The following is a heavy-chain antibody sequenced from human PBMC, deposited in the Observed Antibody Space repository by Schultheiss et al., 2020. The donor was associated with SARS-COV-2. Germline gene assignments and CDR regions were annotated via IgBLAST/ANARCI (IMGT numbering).Heavy chain of an antibody. CDR1: GDSISSYY. J-gene: IGHJ5*02. CDR2: INHSGST. Sequence: SQTLSLTCTASGDSISSYYWSWIRQPPGKGLEWIGEINHSGSTNYNPSLKSRLTISVDTSKNQFSLKLSSVTAADTAVYYCAREGGWFDPWGQGTLVTVSS. CDR3: AREGGWFDP. V-gene: IGHV4-34*01. D-gene: IGHD3-16*01.